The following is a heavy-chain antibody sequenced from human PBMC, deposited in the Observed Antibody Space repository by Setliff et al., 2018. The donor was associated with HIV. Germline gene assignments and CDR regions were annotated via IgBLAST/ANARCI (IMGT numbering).Heavy chain of an antibody. J-gene: IGHJ4*02. D-gene: IGHD3-10*01. CDR1: GYTFTVNH. Sequence: SVKVSCKTSGYTFTVNHLHWVRQAPGRGVEWVGKISPDSGDTFYAQKFQGRVTLTRDTSITTAYMELSTLRDDDTAVYYCARDAGAPGRGNPLDYWGQGTLVTVSS. CDR2: ISPDSGDT. CDR3: ARDAGAPGRGNPLDY. V-gene: IGHV1-2*02.